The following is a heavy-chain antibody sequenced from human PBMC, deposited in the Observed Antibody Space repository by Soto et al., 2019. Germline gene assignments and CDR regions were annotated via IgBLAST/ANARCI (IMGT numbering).Heavy chain of an antibody. Sequence: ASVKVSCKASGYTFTSYGISWVRQAPGQGLEWMGWISAYNGNTNYAQKLQGRVTMTTDTSTSTAYMELRSLRSDDTAVYYCARVWGREYGLGSYYKSYYYYYYMDVWGKGTLVTVSS. CDR2: ISAYNGNT. CDR1: GYTFTSYG. J-gene: IGHJ6*03. D-gene: IGHD3-10*01. V-gene: IGHV1-18*01. CDR3: ARVWGREYGLGSYYKSYYYYYYMDV.